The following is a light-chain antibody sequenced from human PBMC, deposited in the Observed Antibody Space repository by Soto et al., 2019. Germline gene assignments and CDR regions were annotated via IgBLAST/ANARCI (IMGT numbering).Light chain of an antibody. CDR2: EIN. J-gene: IGLJ3*02. V-gene: IGLV2-8*01. CDR3: SSYAGSSKRV. CDR1: SSDISAYDY. Sequence: QSALTQPPSASGSPGQSVTISCTGTSSDISAYDYVSWYQQHPGKAPKVLIYEINKRPSGVPDRFSGSRSGNTAALTVSGLQAEDEADYYCSSYAGSSKRVFGGGTKVTVL.